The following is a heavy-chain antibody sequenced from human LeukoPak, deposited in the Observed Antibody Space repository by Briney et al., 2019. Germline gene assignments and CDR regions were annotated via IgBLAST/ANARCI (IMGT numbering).Heavy chain of an antibody. CDR3: ARETYYYHSSGYYTAFDI. D-gene: IGHD3-22*01. V-gene: IGHV3-74*01. J-gene: IGHJ3*02. Sequence: GGSLRLSCAASGFTFSSYWMHWVRQAPGKGLVWVSRINSDVSSTSYADSVKGRFTISRDNAKNTLYLQMNSLRAEDTAVYYCARETYYYHSSGYYTAFDIWGQGAMVTVSS. CDR2: INSDVSST. CDR1: GFTFSSYW.